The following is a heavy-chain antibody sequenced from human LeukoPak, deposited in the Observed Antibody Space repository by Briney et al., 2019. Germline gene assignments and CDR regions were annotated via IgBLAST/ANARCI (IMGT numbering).Heavy chain of an antibody. CDR3: SSYDNSGYYYRNY. D-gene: IGHD3-22*01. J-gene: IGHJ4*02. V-gene: IGHV3-73*01. CDR1: GFTFSGSA. Sequence: GGSLRLSCAASGFTFSGSAIHWVRQASGKGLEWGGRVRTKGNGYATQYAAPVKGRFTISRDDSRNTAYLQMNSLKTEDTAVYFCSSYDNSGYYYRNYWGQGTLVTVSS. CDR2: VRTKGNGYAT.